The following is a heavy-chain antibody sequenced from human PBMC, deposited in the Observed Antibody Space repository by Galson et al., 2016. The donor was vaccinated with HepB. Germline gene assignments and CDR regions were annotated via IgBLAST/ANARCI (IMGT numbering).Heavy chain of an antibody. J-gene: IGHJ6*02. CDR1: TFTFSNYG. V-gene: IGHV3-23*01. CDR2: ITSSGGST. D-gene: IGHD6-6*01. Sequence: SLRLPCAASTFTFSNYGMRWVRQAPGKGLEWVSSITSSGGSTYYADSVKGRFTISRDNSKNTLYLQMNSLRAEDTAVYYCAKIFGISSSRSYGMDVWGQGTTVTVSS. CDR3: AKIFGISSSRSYGMDV.